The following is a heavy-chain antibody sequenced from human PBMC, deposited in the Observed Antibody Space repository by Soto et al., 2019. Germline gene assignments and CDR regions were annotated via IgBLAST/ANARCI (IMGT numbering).Heavy chain of an antibody. CDR1: GGSMSRRYW. CDR3: ARVCSGWYAPLDY. D-gene: IGHD6-19*01. J-gene: IGHJ4*02. CDR2: INESGEY. V-gene: IGHV4-4*02. Sequence: QVQLQESGPGLVKPSGTLSLTCAVSGGSMSRRYWWTWLRQSPGKGLEWLGEINESGEYNYAPSVSIRVSMSVDKSKNHFSVMLTSVAAADTAISYCARVCSGWYAPLDYWGQGTLVTVSS.